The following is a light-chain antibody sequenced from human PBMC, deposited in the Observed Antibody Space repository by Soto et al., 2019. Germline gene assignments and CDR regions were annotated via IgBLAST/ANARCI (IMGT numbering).Light chain of an antibody. V-gene: IGLV2-14*01. CDR2: DVS. J-gene: IGLJ1*01. Sequence: QSVLTQPASVSGSPGQSITISCTGTSSDVGGYNYVSWYQQHPGKAPKLMIYDVSNRPSGVSNRFSGSKSDNTASLTISGLQAEDEADYYCSSYTSNSTLVFGTGTKVTLL. CDR1: SSDVGGYNY. CDR3: SSYTSNSTLV.